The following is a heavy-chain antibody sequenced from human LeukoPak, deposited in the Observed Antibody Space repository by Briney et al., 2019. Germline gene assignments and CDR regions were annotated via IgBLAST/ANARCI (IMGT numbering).Heavy chain of an antibody. J-gene: IGHJ6*03. CDR2: IIPIFGST. CDR1: GGTLNSYA. D-gene: IGHD5-24*01. V-gene: IGHV1-69*05. CDR3: ARGVEGLFYYYMAV. Sequence: ASVKVSCKASGGTLNSYAVSWVRQAPGQGLEWMGGIIPIFGSTDHAQKFQGRVTITTDESTSTAYMELRSLISEDTAVYYCARGVEGLFYYYMAVWGKGTTVTVSS.